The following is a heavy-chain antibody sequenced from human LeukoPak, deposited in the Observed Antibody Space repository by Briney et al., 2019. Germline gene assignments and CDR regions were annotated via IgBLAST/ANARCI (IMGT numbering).Heavy chain of an antibody. V-gene: IGHV4-61*02. Sequence: SQTLSLTCTVSGGSISSGSYYWSWIRQPAGKGLEWIGRIYTSGSTNYNPSLKSRVTISVDTSKNQFSLKLSSVTAADTAVYYCATQPPAVAGSFDYWGQGTLVTVSS. CDR1: GGSISSGSYY. J-gene: IGHJ4*02. D-gene: IGHD6-19*01. CDR3: ATQPPAVAGSFDY. CDR2: IYTSGST.